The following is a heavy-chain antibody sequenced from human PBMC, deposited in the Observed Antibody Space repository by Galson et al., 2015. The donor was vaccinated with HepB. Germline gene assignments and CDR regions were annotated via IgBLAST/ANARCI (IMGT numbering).Heavy chain of an antibody. Sequence: SLRLSCAASGFTFDDYAMHWVRQAPGKGLEWVSGISWNSGSIGYADSVKGRFTISRDNAKNSLYLQMNSLRAEDTALYYCAKAAGTYYYYYGMDVWGQGTTVTVSS. CDR1: GFTFDDYA. J-gene: IGHJ6*02. CDR3: AKAAGTYYYYYGMDV. CDR2: ISWNSGSI. D-gene: IGHD6-13*01. V-gene: IGHV3-9*01.